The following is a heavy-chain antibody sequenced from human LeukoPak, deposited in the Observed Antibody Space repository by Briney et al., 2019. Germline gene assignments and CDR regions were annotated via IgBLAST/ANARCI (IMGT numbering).Heavy chain of an antibody. CDR1: GYTFTSYA. CDR2: INAGNGNT. CDR3: ARGHYDFWSAEGPFDY. V-gene: IGHV1-3*03. D-gene: IGHD3-3*01. Sequence: VKVSCKASGYTFTSYAMHWVRQAPGQRLEWMGWINAGNGNTKYSQEFQGRVTITRDTSASTAYMELSSLRSEDMAVYYCARGHYDFWSAEGPFDYWGQGTLVTVSS. J-gene: IGHJ4*02.